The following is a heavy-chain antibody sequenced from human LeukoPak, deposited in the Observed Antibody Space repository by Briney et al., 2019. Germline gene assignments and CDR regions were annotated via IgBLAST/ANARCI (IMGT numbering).Heavy chain of an antibody. CDR3: ARGVYIAAAQYGY. V-gene: IGHV4-59*01. J-gene: IGHJ4*02. D-gene: IGHD6-13*01. CDR1: GGSISSYY. CDR2: IYYSGTT. Sequence: PSETLSLTCTVSGGSISSYYWSWIRQPPGKGLEWIGYIYYSGTTNYNPSLKSRVTISVDTSKNQFSLKLSSVTAADTAVYYCARGVYIAAAQYGYWGQGTPVTVSP.